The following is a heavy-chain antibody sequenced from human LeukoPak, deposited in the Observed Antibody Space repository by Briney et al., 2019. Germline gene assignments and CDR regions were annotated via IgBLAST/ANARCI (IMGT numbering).Heavy chain of an antibody. CDR3: ARGSQRPNNDFLTVYYKRRAVFDY. CDR1: GGSFSGHY. J-gene: IGHJ4*02. CDR2: INHSGST. V-gene: IGHV4-34*01. D-gene: IGHD3-9*01. Sequence: SETLSLTCAVYGGSFSGHYWTWIRQPPGKGLEWIGEINHSGSTNSNPSLKSRVTISVDTSKKQFSLKLRSVTAADTAMYYCARGSQRPNNDFLTVYYKRRAVFDYGGKEPRVTVSS.